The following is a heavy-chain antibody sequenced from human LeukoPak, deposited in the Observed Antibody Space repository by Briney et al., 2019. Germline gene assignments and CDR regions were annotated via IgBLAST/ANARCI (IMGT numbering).Heavy chain of an antibody. D-gene: IGHD6-25*01. CDR1: GDSFNSRNYY. CDR2: LYFTGST. Sequence: TAEPLSLTCTVSGDSFNSRNYYWGWIRQPPGKGLEWIGRLYFTGSTYYNPSLKSRVTISLETAKNQFSLKMISVTGADTAVYYCARSLQDIWSGYEAPRRPFDQWGRGTLVTVTS. J-gene: IGHJ4*02. CDR3: ARSLQDIWSGYEAPRRPFDQ. V-gene: IGHV4-39*01.